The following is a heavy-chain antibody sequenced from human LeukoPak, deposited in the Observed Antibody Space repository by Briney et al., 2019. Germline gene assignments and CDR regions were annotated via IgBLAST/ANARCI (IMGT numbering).Heavy chain of an antibody. D-gene: IGHD1-26*01. J-gene: IGHJ4*02. Sequence: GESLKISCKGSGYIFTNYWIGWVRQMPGKGLEWMGIIYPGDSDTRYSPSFQGQVTISADESISTAYLQWSSLVASDTAMYYCARQNIGGTSASDYWGQGTLVTVSS. V-gene: IGHV5-51*01. CDR2: IYPGDSDT. CDR3: ARQNIGGTSASDY. CDR1: GYIFTNYW.